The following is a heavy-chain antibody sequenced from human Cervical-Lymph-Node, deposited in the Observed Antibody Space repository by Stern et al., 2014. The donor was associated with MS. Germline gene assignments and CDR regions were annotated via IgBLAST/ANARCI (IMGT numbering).Heavy chain of an antibody. V-gene: IGHV4-4*07. CDR2: ISSRGTP. D-gene: IGHD5-18*01. CDR1: GGSISSDF. CDR3: AREAANGYTYGYHFDV. J-gene: IGHJ4*02. Sequence: QLPLQESGPGLVKPSETLSLNCDVSGGSISSDFWTWVRQPAGKGLEWIGRISSRGTPTYTPPNNPSCEIRVTMSVDTSKPQFSLKVSSVTAADTAVYYCAREAANGYTYGYHFDVWGQGILVTVSS.